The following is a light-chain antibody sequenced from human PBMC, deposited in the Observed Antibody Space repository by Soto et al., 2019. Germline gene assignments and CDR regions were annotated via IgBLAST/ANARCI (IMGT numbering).Light chain of an antibody. Sequence: EIVMTQSPATLSVSPGERATLSCRASQSVSSNLAWYQQKPGQAPRLLIYGASNRATGIPDRFSGSGSGTDFTLTISRLEPEDFALFYCQYHGSSPITFGQGTRLEIK. CDR1: QSVSSN. CDR2: GAS. V-gene: IGKV3-20*01. J-gene: IGKJ5*01. CDR3: QYHGSSPIT.